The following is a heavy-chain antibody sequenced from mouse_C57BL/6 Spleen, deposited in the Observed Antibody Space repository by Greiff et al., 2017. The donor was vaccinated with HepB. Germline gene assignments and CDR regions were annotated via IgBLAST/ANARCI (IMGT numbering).Heavy chain of an antibody. CDR2: INPNNGGT. V-gene: IGHV1-22*01. Sequence: EVQLQESGPELVKPGASVKMSCKASGYTFTDYNMHWVKQSHGKSLEWIGYINPNNGGTSYNQKFKGKATLTVNKSSSTAYMELRSLTSEDSAVYYCANLRYYFDYWGQGTTLTVSS. CDR3: ANLRYYFDY. D-gene: IGHD1-1*01. CDR1: GYTFTDYN. J-gene: IGHJ2*01.